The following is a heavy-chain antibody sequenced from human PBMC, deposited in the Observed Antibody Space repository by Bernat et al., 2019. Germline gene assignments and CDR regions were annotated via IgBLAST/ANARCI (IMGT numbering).Heavy chain of an antibody. CDR2: ISGSGGST. D-gene: IGHD3/OR15-3a*01. J-gene: IGHJ4*02. V-gene: IGHV3-23*01. CDR3: AVTTYFDFFLNYFDY. CDR1: GFTFSSYA. Sequence: EVQLLESGGGLVQPGGSLRLSCAASGFTFSSYAMSWVRQAPGKGLEWVSAISGSGGSTYYADSVKGRFTISRDNSKNTLYLQMNSLRAEDTAVYYCAVTTYFDFFLNYFDYWGQGTLVTVSS.